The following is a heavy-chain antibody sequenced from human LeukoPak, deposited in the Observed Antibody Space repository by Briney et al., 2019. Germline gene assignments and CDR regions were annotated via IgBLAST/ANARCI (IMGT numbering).Heavy chain of an antibody. V-gene: IGHV3-11*01. CDR3: ARGSTSWRDYHKAEAFDI. J-gene: IGHJ3*02. D-gene: IGHD4/OR15-4a*01. Sequence: GGSLRLSCAASGFTFSDYYMSWIRQAPGKGLEWVSYISSSGSTIYSADSVKGRFTISRDNAKNSLYLQMNSLRAEDTAVYYCARGSTSWRDYHKAEAFDIWGQGTMVTVSS. CDR1: GFTFSDYY. CDR2: ISSSGSTI.